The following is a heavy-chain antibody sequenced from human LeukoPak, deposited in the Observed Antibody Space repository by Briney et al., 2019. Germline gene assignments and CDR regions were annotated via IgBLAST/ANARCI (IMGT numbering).Heavy chain of an antibody. CDR2: IIPILGIA. J-gene: IGHJ6*02. V-gene: IGHV1-69*04. D-gene: IGHD3-10*01. Sequence: ASVTVSCKASGGTFSSYAISWVRQAPGQGLEWMGRIIPILGIANYAQKFQGRVTITTDKSTSTAYMELSSLRSEDTAVYYCARDVDSGGSVVWGQGTTVTVSS. CDR3: ARDVDSGGSVV. CDR1: GGTFSSYA.